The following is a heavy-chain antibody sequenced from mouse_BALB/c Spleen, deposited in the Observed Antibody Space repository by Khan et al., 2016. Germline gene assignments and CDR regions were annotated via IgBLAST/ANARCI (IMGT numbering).Heavy chain of an antibody. CDR1: GFDFSRYW. Sequence: EVKLLESGGGLVQPGGSLKLSCTTSGFDFSRYWMSWVRQAPGRGLEWIGEINPDSSTINYTPSLKDKFIISSDNAKNTLYLQMSKVRSEDTALYYCPRKGDVGFDYWGQGTTLTFSS. CDR2: INPDSSTI. V-gene: IGHV4-1*02. CDR3: PRKGDVGFDY. D-gene: IGHD3-3*01. J-gene: IGHJ2*01.